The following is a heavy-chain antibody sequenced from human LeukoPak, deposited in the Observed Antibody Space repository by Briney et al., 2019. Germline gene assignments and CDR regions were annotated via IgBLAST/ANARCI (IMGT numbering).Heavy chain of an antibody. CDR2: ISSSSSYI. V-gene: IGHV3-21*01. D-gene: IGHD3-9*01. Sequence: GGSLRLSCAASGFTFSSYSMNWVRQAPGKGLEWVSPISSSSSYIYYADSVKGRFTISRDNAKNSLYLQMNSLRAEDTAVYYCARPRDFDWLLGHDAFDIWGQGTMVTVSS. J-gene: IGHJ3*02. CDR1: GFTFSSYS. CDR3: ARPRDFDWLLGHDAFDI.